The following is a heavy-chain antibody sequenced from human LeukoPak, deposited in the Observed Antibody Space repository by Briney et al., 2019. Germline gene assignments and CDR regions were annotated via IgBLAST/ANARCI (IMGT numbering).Heavy chain of an antibody. CDR2: IIPILGIA. J-gene: IGHJ4*02. CDR1: GGTFSSYA. D-gene: IGHD3-10*01. CDR3: ARGLGVRGVPKYYFDY. V-gene: IGHV1-69*04. Sequence: SVKVSCKASGGTFSSYAISWVRQAPGQGLEWMGRIIPILGIANYAQKFQGRVTITADKSTSTAYMELSSLRSEDTAVYYCARGLGVRGVPKYYFDYWGQGTLVTVSS.